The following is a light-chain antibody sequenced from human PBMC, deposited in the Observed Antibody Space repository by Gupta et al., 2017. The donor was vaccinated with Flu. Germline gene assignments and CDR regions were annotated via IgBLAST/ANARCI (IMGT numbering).Light chain of an antibody. CDR2: GEN. CDR3: NSRDSSGNHLWV. J-gene: IGLJ3*02. V-gene: IGLV3-19*01. CDR1: SLRSYY. Sequence: SSELTQAPAVSVALVQTVRLTCQGDSLRSYYASWYQQTPGQAPVLVLYGENKRPSGIPERFSGSRSGNTASLTITGAQAEDEADYYCNSRDSSGNHLWVFGGGTKLTVL.